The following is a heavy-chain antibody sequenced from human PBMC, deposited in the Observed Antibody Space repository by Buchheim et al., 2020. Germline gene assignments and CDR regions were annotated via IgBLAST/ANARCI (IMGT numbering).Heavy chain of an antibody. Sequence: EVQLVESGGGLVQPGGSLRLSCTASGFTFRSYEMNWVRQAPGKGLEWVSYITSSGSIMYYADSVKGRFTISRDNAKNSLYMQMDSLRAEDTAVYYCTTGDDFWSAYRFDYWGQGTL. D-gene: IGHD3-3*01. CDR3: TTGDDFWSAYRFDY. V-gene: IGHV3-48*03. CDR1: GFTFRSYE. CDR2: ITSSGSIM. J-gene: IGHJ4*02.